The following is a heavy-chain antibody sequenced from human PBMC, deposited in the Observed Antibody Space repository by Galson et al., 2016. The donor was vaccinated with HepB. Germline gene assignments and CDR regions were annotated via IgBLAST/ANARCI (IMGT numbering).Heavy chain of an antibody. J-gene: IGHJ5*02. CDR1: GFTFSSNW. CDR2: IKEDGSEK. Sequence: SLRLSCAGSGFTFSSNWMSWVRRAPGKGLEWVANIKEDGSEKYCVDSVKGRFTISRDNAKNSLFLQMNSLSAEDTAVYYCARYFLFTHDLWGPGTLVTVSS. V-gene: IGHV3-7*05. D-gene: IGHD3-3*01. CDR3: ARYFLFTHDL.